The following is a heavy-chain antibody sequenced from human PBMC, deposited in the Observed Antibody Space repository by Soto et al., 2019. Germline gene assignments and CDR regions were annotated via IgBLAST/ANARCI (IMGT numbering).Heavy chain of an antibody. Sequence: QVPLVESGGGLVRPGGSLRLSCEASGFTFRDYYMTWFRQAPGKGLEWLSYIDSSTKYTNYADSVKGRYTIPRDNAKNSLYLQMNSLRADDPAVYYCASESYYIMDVWGQRTMVNVSS. J-gene: IGHJ6*02. CDR2: IDSSTKYT. CDR1: GFTFRDYY. V-gene: IGHV3-11*05. CDR3: ASESYYIMDV.